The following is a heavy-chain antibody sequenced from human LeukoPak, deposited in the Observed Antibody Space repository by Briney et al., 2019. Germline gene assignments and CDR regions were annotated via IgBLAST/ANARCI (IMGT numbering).Heavy chain of an antibody. V-gene: IGHV3-11*01. CDR1: GFTFSDYY. CDR2: ISSSGSTI. CDR3: ARSLLRYSYAHFGY. D-gene: IGHD5-18*01. J-gene: IGHJ4*02. Sequence: GGSLRLSCAASGFTFSDYYMSWIRQAPGEGLEWVSYISSSGSTIYYADSVKGRFTISRDNAKNSLYLQMNSLRAEDTAVYYCARSLLRYSYAHFGYWGQGTLVTVSS.